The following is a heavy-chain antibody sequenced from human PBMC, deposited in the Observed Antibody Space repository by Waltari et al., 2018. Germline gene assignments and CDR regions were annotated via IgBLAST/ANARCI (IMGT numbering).Heavy chain of an antibody. CDR1: GFPFSSYH. V-gene: IGHV3-21*01. CDR2: ISTSGSYR. J-gene: IGHJ3*02. D-gene: IGHD2-15*01. CDR3: ARDAEDIVESGAFDI. Sequence: EVQLVESGGGLVKPGESLRLSCAASGFPFSSYHINWVRQAPGKGLEWVSSISTSGSYRYYADSVKGRFTISRDNAKNSLSLQMTHLRVEDTALYYCARDAEDIVESGAFDIWGQGTVVTVSS.